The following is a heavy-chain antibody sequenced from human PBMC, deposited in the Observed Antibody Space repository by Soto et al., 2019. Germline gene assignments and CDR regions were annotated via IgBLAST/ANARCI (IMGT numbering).Heavy chain of an antibody. Sequence: PGGSLRLSCASSVFTFSSYDMHCVRQSTGKCLEWVSAIGTAGDTYYPGSVKGRFTISRENAKNSLYLQMNSLRAGDTAVYYCARDAGRISGFGGMEVWGQGTTVNVSS. CDR2: IGTAGDT. CDR1: VFTFSSYD. J-gene: IGHJ6*01. CDR3: ARDAGRISGFGGMEV. V-gene: IGHV3-13*01. D-gene: IGHD3-10*01.